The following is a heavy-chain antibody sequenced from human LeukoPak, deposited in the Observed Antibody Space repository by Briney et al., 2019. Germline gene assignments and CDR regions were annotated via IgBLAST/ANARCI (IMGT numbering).Heavy chain of an antibody. CDR2: IIPIFGTA. J-gene: IGHJ6*03. CDR1: GYTFTSYV. Sequence: SVKVSCKASGYTFTSYVINWVRQAPGQGLEWMGGIIPIFGTANYAQKFQGRVTITADKSTSTAYIELSSQRSEDTAVYYCARARSSIAARPLSWYDYMDVWGKGTTVTVSS. D-gene: IGHD6-6*01. CDR3: ARARSSIAARPLSWYDYMDV. V-gene: IGHV1-69*06.